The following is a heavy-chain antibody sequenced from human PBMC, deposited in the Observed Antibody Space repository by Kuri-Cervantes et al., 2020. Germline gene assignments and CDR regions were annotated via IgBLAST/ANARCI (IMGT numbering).Heavy chain of an antibody. CDR3: ARFVSSGYYRHYYGMDV. D-gene: IGHD3-22*01. V-gene: IGHV1-18*01. Sequence: ASVKVSCKASGYTFTSYGISWVRQAPGQGLEWMGWISAYNGNTNYAQKLQGRVTMTTDTSTSTAYMDLRSLRSDDTAVYYCARFVSSGYYRHYYGMDVWGQGTTVTVSS. J-gene: IGHJ6*02. CDR1: GYTFTSYG. CDR2: ISAYNGNT.